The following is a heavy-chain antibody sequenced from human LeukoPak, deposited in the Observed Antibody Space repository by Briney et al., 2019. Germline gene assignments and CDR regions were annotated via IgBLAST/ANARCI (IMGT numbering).Heavy chain of an antibody. CDR2: IYYSGST. V-gene: IGHV4-39*07. CDR3: ARDFRFGSGSSYIRN. D-gene: IGHD3-10*01. Sequence: PSETLSLTCTVSGGSISSSSYYWGWIRQPPGKGLEWIGSIYYSGSTYYNPSLKSRVTISVDTSKNQLSLKLSSVTAADTAVYYCARDFRFGSGSSYIRNWGQGTLVTVSS. CDR1: GGSISSSSYY. J-gene: IGHJ4*02.